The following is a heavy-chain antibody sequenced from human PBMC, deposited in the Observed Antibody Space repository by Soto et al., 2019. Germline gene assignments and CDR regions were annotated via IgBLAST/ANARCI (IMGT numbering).Heavy chain of an antibody. J-gene: IGHJ4*02. CDR3: AGGYCSSPSCYTLTTPLDY. Sequence: GGSLRLSCAASGFTFSSYAMHWVRQAPGQGLEWVAVISYDGSNKYYADSVKGRFTISRDNSKNTLYLQMTSLRAEEKAVYYCAGGYCSSPSCYTLTTPLDYWGQGTLVTVSS. CDR2: ISYDGSNK. D-gene: IGHD2-2*02. CDR1: GFTFSSYA. V-gene: IGHV3-30-3*01.